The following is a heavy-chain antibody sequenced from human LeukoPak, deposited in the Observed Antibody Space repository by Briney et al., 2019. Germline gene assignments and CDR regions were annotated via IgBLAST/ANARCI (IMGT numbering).Heavy chain of an antibody. J-gene: IGHJ4*02. V-gene: IGHV3-21*01. CDR3: ARDREFDYYDSSGYDLFDY. D-gene: IGHD3-22*01. CDR1: GFTFSSDS. CDR2: ISSSSSYI. Sequence: PGGSLRLSCAASGFTFSSDSMNWVRQAPGKGLEWVSSISSSSSYIYYADSVKGRFTISRDNAKNSLYLQMNSLRAEDTAVYYCARDREFDYYDSSGYDLFDYWGQGTLVTVSS.